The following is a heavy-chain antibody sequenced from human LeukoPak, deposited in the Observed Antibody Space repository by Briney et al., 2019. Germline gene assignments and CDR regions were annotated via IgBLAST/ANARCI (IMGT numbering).Heavy chain of an antibody. D-gene: IGHD1-26*01. CDR1: GFTFSSYA. J-gene: IGHJ4*02. CDR2: ISGSGGST. Sequence: GGSLRLSCAASGFTFSSYAMSWVRQAPGKGLEWVSAISGSGGSTYYADSVKGRFTISRDNSKNTLYLQMNSLRTEDTAVYYCAKPVGATTFLYLYWGQGTLVTVSS. CDR3: AKPVGATTFLYLY. V-gene: IGHV3-23*01.